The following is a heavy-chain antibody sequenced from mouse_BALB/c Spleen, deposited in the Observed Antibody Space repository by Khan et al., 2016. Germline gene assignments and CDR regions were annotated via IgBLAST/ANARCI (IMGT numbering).Heavy chain of an antibody. J-gene: IGHJ4*01. CDR3: ARNYGSSYPDY. Sequence: EVQLQESGGGLVKPGGSLKLSCAASVFTFSSYGMSWVRQTPEKRLEWVATISGGGSYTYYPDSVKGRFTISRDNAKNNLYLQMSSLRSEDTALXYCARNYGSSYPDYWGQGTSVTVSS. CDR1: VFTFSSYG. V-gene: IGHV5-9-2*01. D-gene: IGHD1-1*01. CDR2: ISGGGSYT.